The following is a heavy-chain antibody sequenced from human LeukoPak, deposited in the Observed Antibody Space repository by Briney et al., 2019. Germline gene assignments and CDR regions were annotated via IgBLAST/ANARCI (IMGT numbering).Heavy chain of an antibody. Sequence: ASVKVSCKASGYTFTGYHMHWVRQAPGQGLEWMGWINPNSGGTNYAQKFQGRVTMTRDTSISTAYMELSRLRSDDTAVYYCAKEKSPLYYYYYYMDVWGKGTTVTVSS. J-gene: IGHJ6*03. V-gene: IGHV1-2*02. CDR3: AKEKSPLYYYYYYMDV. CDR2: INPNSGGT. CDR1: GYTFTGYH.